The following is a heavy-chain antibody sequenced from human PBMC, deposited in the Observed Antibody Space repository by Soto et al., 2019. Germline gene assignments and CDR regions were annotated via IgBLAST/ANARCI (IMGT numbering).Heavy chain of an antibody. CDR1: GYSISTGRYY. CDR2: IYYTGTT. CDR3: ARVSLYGGSYRFDS. Sequence: SETLSLTCTFSGYSISTGRYYWSWIRQHPGKGLEWIGYIYYTGTTNYNPSLKSRVTILLDMSKNQVSLKLSSVTAADTAVYYCARVSLYGGSYRFDSWGQGTPVPVSS. J-gene: IGHJ4*02. D-gene: IGHD1-26*01. V-gene: IGHV4-31*03.